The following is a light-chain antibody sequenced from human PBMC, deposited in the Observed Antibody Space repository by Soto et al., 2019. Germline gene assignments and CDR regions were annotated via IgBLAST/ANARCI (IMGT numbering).Light chain of an antibody. J-gene: IGLJ2*01. CDR2: EGN. CDR3: CSYAGGLRPVS. Sequence: QSALTQPASVSGSPGQSITIAYTGASSDVGSYNLVSWYQQHPGKAPKLVIYEGNKRPSGISNRFSGSKSGSTASLTISGLQAEDEADYYCCSYAGGLRPVSFGGGTKLTVL. CDR1: SSDVGSYNL. V-gene: IGLV2-23*01.